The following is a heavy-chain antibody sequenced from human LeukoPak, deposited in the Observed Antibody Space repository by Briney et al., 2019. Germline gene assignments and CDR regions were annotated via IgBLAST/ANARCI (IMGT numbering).Heavy chain of an antibody. Sequence: SETLSLTCTVSGGSISSYYWSWIRQPPGKGLEWIGYIYYSGSTNYNPSLKSRVTISVDTSKNQFSLKLSSVTAADTAVYYCARQEAPVATTTPFDYWGQGTLVTVSS. CDR1: GGSISSYY. CDR2: IYYSGST. J-gene: IGHJ4*02. CDR3: ARQEAPVATTTPFDY. V-gene: IGHV4-59*08. D-gene: IGHD5-12*01.